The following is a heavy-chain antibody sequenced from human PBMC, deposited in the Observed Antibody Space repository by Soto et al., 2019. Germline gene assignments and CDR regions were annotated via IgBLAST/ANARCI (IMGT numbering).Heavy chain of an antibody. CDR1: GFTFGDHA. Sequence: GGSLRLSCTASGFTFGDHAMSWFRQAPGKGLKWVGFIRSKAYGGTTEYAASVKGRFTISRDDSKIIAYLQMNSLKTEDTAVYYCTRGRQLVYYYYYGMDVWGQGTTVTVSS. CDR3: TRGRQLVYYYYYGMDV. CDR2: IRSKAYGGTT. J-gene: IGHJ6*02. V-gene: IGHV3-49*03. D-gene: IGHD6-13*01.